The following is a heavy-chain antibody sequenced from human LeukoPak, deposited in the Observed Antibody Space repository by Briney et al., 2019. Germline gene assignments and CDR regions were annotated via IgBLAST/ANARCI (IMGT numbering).Heavy chain of an antibody. Sequence: GASVKVSCKASGGTFSSYAISWVRQAPGQGLEWMGRIIPILGIANYAQKLQGRVTMTTDTSTSTAYMELRSLRSDDTAVYYCARDGYKPSRNDYWGQGTLVTVSS. J-gene: IGHJ4*02. CDR2: IIPILGIA. CDR3: ARDGYKPSRNDY. V-gene: IGHV1-69*04. CDR1: GGTFSSYA. D-gene: IGHD5-24*01.